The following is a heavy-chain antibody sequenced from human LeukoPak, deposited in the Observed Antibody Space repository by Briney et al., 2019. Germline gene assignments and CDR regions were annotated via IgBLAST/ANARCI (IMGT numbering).Heavy chain of an antibody. CDR2: ISSSSSTI. J-gene: IGHJ5*02. Sequence: GGSLRLSCTASGFTFGDYAMSWFRQAPGKGLEWVSYISSSSSTIYYADSVKGRFTISRDNAKNSLYLQMNSLRAEDTAVYYCASEIAVVRGVPEQTWGQGTLVTVSS. CDR1: GFTFGDYA. V-gene: IGHV3-48*01. D-gene: IGHD3-10*01. CDR3: ASEIAVVRGVPEQT.